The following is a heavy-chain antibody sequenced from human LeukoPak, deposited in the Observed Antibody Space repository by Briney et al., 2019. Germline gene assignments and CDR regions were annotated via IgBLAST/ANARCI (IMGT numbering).Heavy chain of an antibody. V-gene: IGHV3-9*03. J-gene: IGHJ3*02. CDR1: GFTFDDYA. Sequence: GGSLRLSCAASGFTFDDYAMHWVRQAPGKGLEWVSGISWNSGSIGYADSVKGRFTISRDNAKNSLYLQMNSLRAEDMALYYCAKDVYSSSAEGAFDIWGQGTMVTVSS. CDR2: ISWNSGSI. D-gene: IGHD6-6*01. CDR3: AKDVYSSSAEGAFDI.